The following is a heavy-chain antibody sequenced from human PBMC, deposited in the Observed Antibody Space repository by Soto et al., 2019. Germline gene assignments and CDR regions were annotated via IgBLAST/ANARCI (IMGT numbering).Heavy chain of an antibody. J-gene: IGHJ4*02. CDR1: GGTFSSYA. V-gene: IGHV1-69*05. CDR2: IIPIFGTA. CDR3: TTEVYYDSSGYYHFDY. D-gene: IGHD3-22*01. Sequence: SVKVSCKASGGTFSSYAISWVRQAPGQGLEWMGWIIPIFGTANYAQKFQGRVTITTDKSTSTAYMELSSLKTEDTAVYYCTTEVYYDSSGYYHFDYWGQGTLVTVSS.